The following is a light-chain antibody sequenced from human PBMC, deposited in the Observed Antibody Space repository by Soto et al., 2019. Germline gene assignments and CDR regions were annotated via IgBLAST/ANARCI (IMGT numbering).Light chain of an antibody. V-gene: IGLV2-11*01. Sequence: QSALTQPRSLSGSPGQSVTISCTGTSSDVGAYNYVSWYQQHPGKAPKLMIYAVTNRPSGVPDHFSGSKSGNTASLTISGLQAEDEADYYCCSYAGSYTGVFGGGTKVTVL. CDR3: CSYAGSYTGV. CDR2: AVT. J-gene: IGLJ3*02. CDR1: SSDVGAYNY.